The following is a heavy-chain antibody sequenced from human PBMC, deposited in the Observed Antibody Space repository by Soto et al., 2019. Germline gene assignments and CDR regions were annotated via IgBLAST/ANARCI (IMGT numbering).Heavy chain of an antibody. CDR1: GFTFSSYD. J-gene: IGHJ4*02. Sequence: GGSLRLSCAASGFTFSSYDMHWFRQATGKGLEWVSAISGSGGSTYYADSVKGRFTISRDNSKNTLYLQMNSLRAEDTAVYYCAKDPMVRGVTHFDYWGQGTLVTVSS. V-gene: IGHV3-23*01. CDR2: ISGSGGST. CDR3: AKDPMVRGVTHFDY. D-gene: IGHD3-10*01.